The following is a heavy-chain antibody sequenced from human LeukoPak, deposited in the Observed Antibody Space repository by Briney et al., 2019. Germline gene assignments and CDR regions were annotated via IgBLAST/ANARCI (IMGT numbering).Heavy chain of an antibody. J-gene: IGHJ4*02. CDR2: ISGSGGST. Sequence: GGSLRLSCAASGFTFSSYAMSWVRQAPGKGLEWVSAISGSGGSTYYADSVKGRFTISRDNSKNTLYLQMNSLRAEDTAVYYCAKPPLPVGYCSGGSCSPFDYWGQGTLVTVSS. V-gene: IGHV3-23*01. CDR1: GFTFSSYA. D-gene: IGHD2-15*01. CDR3: AKPPLPVGYCSGGSCSPFDY.